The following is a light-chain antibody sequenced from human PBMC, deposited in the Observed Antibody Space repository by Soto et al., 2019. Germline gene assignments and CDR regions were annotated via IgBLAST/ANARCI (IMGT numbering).Light chain of an antibody. CDR1: HIVLYSSNNRNY. Sequence: DIVMSQSPDSLAVSLGARVTINCKSSHIVLYSSNNRNYLAWFQQKPGQPPKLLIYWASTRESGVPDRFSGSGSGTDFTLTISGLQAEDVAVYYCQQYYNTPLTFGGGTKVDIK. CDR3: QQYYNTPLT. CDR2: WAS. J-gene: IGKJ4*01. V-gene: IGKV4-1*01.